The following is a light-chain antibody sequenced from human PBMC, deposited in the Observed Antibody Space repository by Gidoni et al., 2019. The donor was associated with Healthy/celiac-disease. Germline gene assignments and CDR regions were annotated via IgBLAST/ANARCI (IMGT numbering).Light chain of an antibody. V-gene: IGKV1-39*01. CDR3: QQSYSTLPYT. Sequence: DIQMTQSPSSLSSSVGDRVTNTCRASQSISSYLNWYQQKPGKAPKILIYAASSLQSGVPSRFSGSGSGTDFTLTISSLQPEDFATYYCQQSYSTLPYTFGQGTKLEIK. CDR2: AAS. J-gene: IGKJ2*01. CDR1: QSISSY.